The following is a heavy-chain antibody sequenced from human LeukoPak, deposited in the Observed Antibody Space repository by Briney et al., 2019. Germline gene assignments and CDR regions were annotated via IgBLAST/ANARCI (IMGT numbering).Heavy chain of an antibody. CDR1: GGSTSNSNSQ. V-gene: IGHV4-61*01. D-gene: IGHD5-12*01. CDR2: IYNSVRT. CDR3: VRDLVATIDHYYYGMDV. J-gene: IGHJ6*02. Sequence: SETLSHTCTVSGGSTSNSNSQWDWLRQPPGKGLEWIGYIYNSVRTNYNPSLKSRVTISVDTSKNQLSLKLSSVTAADTAVYFCVRDLVATIDHYYYGMDVWGQGTTVTVSS.